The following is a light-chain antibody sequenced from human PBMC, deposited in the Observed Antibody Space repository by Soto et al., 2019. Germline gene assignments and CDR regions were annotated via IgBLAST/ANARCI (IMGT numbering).Light chain of an antibody. V-gene: IGLV1-44*01. CDR2: SNN. CDR3: AAWDDSLSGNV. Sequence: QSVLTQPPSASGTPGQTVTISCSGSSSNVGSNTVNWYQQLPGTAPKLLIFSNNQRPSRVPDRFSGSKSGTSASLAISGLQSEDEADYCCAAWDDSLSGNVFGTGTKVTVL. J-gene: IGLJ1*01. CDR1: SSNVGSNT.